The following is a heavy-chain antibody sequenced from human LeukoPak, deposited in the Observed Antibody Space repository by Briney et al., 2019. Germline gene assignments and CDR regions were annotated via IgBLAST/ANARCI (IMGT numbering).Heavy chain of an antibody. J-gene: IGHJ2*01. CDR1: GFTFDNYA. CDR3: AKDIAAAGTRYFDL. Sequence: GGSLRLSCAASGFTFDNYAMHWVRQAPGKGLEWVSGISWNSGSIAYADSVKGRFTMSRDNAKNSLYLQMNSLRAEDTALYYCAKDIAAAGTRYFDLWGRGTLVTVSS. V-gene: IGHV3-9*01. D-gene: IGHD6-13*01. CDR2: ISWNSGSI.